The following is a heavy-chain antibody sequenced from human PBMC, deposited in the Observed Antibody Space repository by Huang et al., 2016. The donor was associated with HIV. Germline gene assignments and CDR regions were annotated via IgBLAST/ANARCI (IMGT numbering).Heavy chain of an antibody. Sequence: VQLVQSGAEVRRPGSSVRVSCKAAGGSFNSLAFNWVRQAPGQGLGYMGGIVPHFSLTNYSERFQNRLTISADKSTNTVYMELRSLRSEDTGVFYCAREGQTWYGKPIAAFEIWGQGTTVIVSS. CDR2: IVPHFSLT. V-gene: IGHV1-69*10. J-gene: IGHJ3*02. D-gene: IGHD1-1*01. CDR1: GGSFNSLA. CDR3: AREGQTWYGKPIAAFEI.